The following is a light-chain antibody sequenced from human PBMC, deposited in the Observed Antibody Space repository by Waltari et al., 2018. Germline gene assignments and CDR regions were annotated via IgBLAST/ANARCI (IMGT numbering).Light chain of an antibody. CDR3: QQYYTSPPT. CDR2: WAS. V-gene: IGKV4-1*01. Sequence: DIVMTQSPDSLAVSLGERATINCRSSQTVLYSSNNQNHLAWYQQKPGQPPKVIIYWASTRESGVPDRFSGSGSGTDFTLTISSLQAEDVAVYYCQQYYTSPPTFGQGTKVEIE. J-gene: IGKJ1*01. CDR1: QTVLYSSNNQNH.